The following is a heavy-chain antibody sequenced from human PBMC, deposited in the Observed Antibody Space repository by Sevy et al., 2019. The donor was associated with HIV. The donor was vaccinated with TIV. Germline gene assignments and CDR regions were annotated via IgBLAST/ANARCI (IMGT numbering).Heavy chain of an antibody. CDR3: ASSRGDTAMVPSLRDNWFDP. V-gene: IGHV3-53*01. CDR2: IYSGGST. D-gene: IGHD5-18*01. CDR1: GFTVSSNY. J-gene: IGHJ5*02. Sequence: GGSLRLSCAASGFTVSSNYMSWVRQAPGKGLEWVSVIYSGGSTYYADSVKGRFTISRDNSKNTLYLQMNSLRAEDTAVYYCASSRGDTAMVPSLRDNWFDPWGQGTLVTVSS.